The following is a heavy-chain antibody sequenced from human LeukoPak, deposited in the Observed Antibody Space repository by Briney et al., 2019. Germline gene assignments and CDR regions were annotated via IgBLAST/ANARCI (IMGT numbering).Heavy chain of an antibody. V-gene: IGHV3-23*01. D-gene: IGHD4-17*01. CDR1: GFTFSSYA. CDR3: AILDFDFTWSDYGDRER. J-gene: IGHJ4*02. Sequence: PGGSLRLSCAASGFTFSSYAMSWVRQAPGKGLEWVSAISGSGGSTYYADSVKGRFTISRDNSKNTLYLQMNSLRGEDTAVYYCAILDFDFTWSDYGDRERWGQGTLVTVSS. CDR2: ISGSGGST.